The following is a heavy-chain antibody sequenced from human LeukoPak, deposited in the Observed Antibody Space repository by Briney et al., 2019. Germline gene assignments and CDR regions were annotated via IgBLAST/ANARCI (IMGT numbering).Heavy chain of an antibody. D-gene: IGHD6-19*01. CDR1: GGSISSYY. CDR2: IYYSGST. Sequence: SETLSLTCTVSGGSISSYYWSWIRQPPGKGLGWIGYIYYSGSTNYNPSLKSRVTISVDTSKNQFSLKLSSVTAADTAVYYCAQSSGRRHYFDYWGQGTLVTVSS. CDR3: AQSSGRRHYFDY. V-gene: IGHV4-59*01. J-gene: IGHJ4*02.